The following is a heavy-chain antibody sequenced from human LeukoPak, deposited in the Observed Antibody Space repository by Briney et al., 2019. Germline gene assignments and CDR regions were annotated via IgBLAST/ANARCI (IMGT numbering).Heavy chain of an antibody. Sequence: PGGSLRLSCAASGFTFSSYAMSWVRQAPGKGLEWVSAISGSGGSTYYADSVKGRFTISRDNSKNTLYLQMNSLRAEDTAVYYCATLAIEYSSGHPDYWGQGTLVTVSS. CDR3: ATLAIEYSSGHPDY. CDR2: ISGSGGST. D-gene: IGHD6-19*01. CDR1: GFTFSSYA. J-gene: IGHJ4*02. V-gene: IGHV3-23*01.